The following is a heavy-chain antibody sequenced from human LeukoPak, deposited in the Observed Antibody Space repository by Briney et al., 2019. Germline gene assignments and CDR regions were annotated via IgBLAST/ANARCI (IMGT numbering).Heavy chain of an antibody. CDR2: ISHSGST. CDR1: GGSISGYY. J-gene: IGHJ4*02. CDR3: AGNSRYSSSWYAIAY. V-gene: IGHV4-59*08. Sequence: PSETLSLTCSVSGGSISGYYWSWIRQPPGKGLEWIGYISHSGSTNYSPSLKSRVTISVDTSKDQFSLKLRSVTAADTAVYYCAGNSRYSSSWYAIAYWGQGTLVTVSS. D-gene: IGHD6-13*01.